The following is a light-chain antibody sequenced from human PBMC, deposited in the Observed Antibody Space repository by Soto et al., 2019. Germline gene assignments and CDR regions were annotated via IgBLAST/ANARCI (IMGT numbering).Light chain of an antibody. CDR2: DAS. V-gene: IGKV1-33*01. CDR3: QHYYSLPLT. J-gene: IGKJ3*01. Sequence: DIQMTQSPSSLSASVGDRVTITCQASQDISDYLNWYQQKPGQPPKLLINDASNLETGVSSRFSGGGSGTHFSFTITNLQPEDFATYFCQHYYSLPLTFGPGTRVNIK. CDR1: QDISDY.